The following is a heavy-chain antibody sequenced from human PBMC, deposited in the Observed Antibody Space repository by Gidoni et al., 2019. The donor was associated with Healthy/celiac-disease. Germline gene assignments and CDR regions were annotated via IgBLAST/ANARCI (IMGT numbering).Heavy chain of an antibody. J-gene: IGHJ3*02. V-gene: IGHV5-51*01. D-gene: IGHD6-19*01. CDR2: IYPGDSDT. CDR1: GYSFTSYW. CDR3: ARQLPSGAYSSGWYILGGAFDI. Sequence: EVQLVQSGAEVKKPGESLKISCKGSGYSFTSYWIGWVRKMPGKGLEWMGIIYPGDSDTRYSPSFQGQVTISADKSISTAYLQWSSLKASDTAMYYCARQLPSGAYSSGWYILGGAFDIWGQGTMVTVSS.